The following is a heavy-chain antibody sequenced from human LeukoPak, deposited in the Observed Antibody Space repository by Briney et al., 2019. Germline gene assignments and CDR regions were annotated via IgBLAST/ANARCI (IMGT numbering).Heavy chain of an antibody. V-gene: IGHV1-2*06. J-gene: IGHJ4*02. CDR2: FNPNSGGT. D-gene: IGHD3-22*01. CDR3: AREDSSGYYLFDY. CDR1: GYTLTGYY. Sequence: ASVKVSCKASGYTLTGYYMHWVRQAPGQGLEWMGRFNPNSGGTNYAQKFQGRVTMTRDTSISTAYVELSRLRSVDTAVYYCAREDSSGYYLFDYWGQGTLVTVSS.